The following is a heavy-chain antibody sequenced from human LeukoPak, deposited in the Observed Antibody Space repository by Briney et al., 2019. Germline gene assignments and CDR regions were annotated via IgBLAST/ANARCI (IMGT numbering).Heavy chain of an antibody. D-gene: IGHD7-27*01. CDR2: INHSGST. J-gene: IGHJ4*02. V-gene: IGHV4-34*01. CDR3: ATRAGKLGIPH. Sequence: SETLSLTCAVYGGSFSGYYWSWIRQPPGKGLEWSGEINHSGSTNYNPSLKSRVTISVDTSKNQFSLKLSSVTAADTAVYYCATRAGKLGIPHWGQGTLVTVSS. CDR1: GGSFSGYY.